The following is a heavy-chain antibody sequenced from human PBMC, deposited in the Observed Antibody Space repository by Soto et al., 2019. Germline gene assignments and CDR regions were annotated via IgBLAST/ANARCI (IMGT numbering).Heavy chain of an antibody. Sequence: SETLSLTCAVYGGSFSGYYWSWIRQPPGKGLEWIGEINHSGSTNYNPSLKSRVTISVDTSKNQFSLKLSSVTAADTAVYYCASGGYSYGYLFDYWGQGTLVTVSS. V-gene: IGHV4-34*01. J-gene: IGHJ4*02. D-gene: IGHD5-18*01. CDR1: GGSFSGYY. CDR3: ASGGYSYGYLFDY. CDR2: INHSGST.